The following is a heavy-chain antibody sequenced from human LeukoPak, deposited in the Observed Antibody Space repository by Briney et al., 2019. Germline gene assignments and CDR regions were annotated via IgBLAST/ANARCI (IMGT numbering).Heavy chain of an antibody. CDR1: GGSFSGYY. V-gene: IGHV4-34*01. Sequence: SETLSLTCAVYGGSFSGYYWSWIRQPPGKGLEWIGEINHSGSTNYNPSLKSRVTISVDISKNQFSLKLSSVTAADTAVYYCARAVDTAMLDYWGQGTLVTVSS. CDR2: INHSGST. CDR3: ARAVDTAMLDY. D-gene: IGHD5-18*01. J-gene: IGHJ4*02.